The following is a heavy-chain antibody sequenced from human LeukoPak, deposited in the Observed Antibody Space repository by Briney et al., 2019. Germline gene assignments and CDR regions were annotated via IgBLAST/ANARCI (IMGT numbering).Heavy chain of an antibody. D-gene: IGHD3-3*01. CDR2: ISGSGGST. V-gene: IGHV3-23*01. Sequence: GASLRLSCAASGFTFSSYAMSWVRQAPGKGLEWVSAISGSGGSTYYADSAKGRFTISRDNSKNTLYLQMNSLRAEDTAVYYCAKVDYDFWSGLYYFDYWGQGTLVTVSS. CDR1: GFTFSSYA. CDR3: AKVDYDFWSGLYYFDY. J-gene: IGHJ4*02.